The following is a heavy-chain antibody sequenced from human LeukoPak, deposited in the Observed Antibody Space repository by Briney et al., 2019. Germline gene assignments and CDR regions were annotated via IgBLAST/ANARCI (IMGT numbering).Heavy chain of an antibody. CDR3: ARETYYDILTGYGD. Sequence: GGSLRLSCAASGFTFSSYAMSWVRQAPGRGLEWVSAISGSGGSTYNADSVKGRFTISRDNSKNTLYLQMNSLRAEDTAVYYCARETYYDILTGYGDWGQGTLVTVSS. CDR2: ISGSGGST. CDR1: GFTFSSYA. J-gene: IGHJ4*02. D-gene: IGHD3-9*01. V-gene: IGHV3-23*01.